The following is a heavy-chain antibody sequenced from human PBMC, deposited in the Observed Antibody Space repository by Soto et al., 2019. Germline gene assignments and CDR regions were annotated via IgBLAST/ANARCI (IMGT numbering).Heavy chain of an antibody. D-gene: IGHD3-9*01. Sequence: PGGSLRLSCAASGFTFSDYYMNWIRQAPGKGLEWVSYITSSGRTTYYADSVKGRFTISRDNAKNSLYLQMNSLRSEDTAVYYCARDRGYDILTGLDYWGQGTLVTVAS. CDR3: ARDRGYDILTGLDY. V-gene: IGHV3-11*01. J-gene: IGHJ4*02. CDR1: GFTFSDYY. CDR2: ITSSGRTT.